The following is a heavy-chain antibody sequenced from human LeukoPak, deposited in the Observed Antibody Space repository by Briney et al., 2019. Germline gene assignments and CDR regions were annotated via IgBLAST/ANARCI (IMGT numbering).Heavy chain of an antibody. Sequence: SETLSLTCTVSGGSISSYYWSWIRQPPGKGLEWIGYIYYSGSTNYNPSLKSRVTISVDTSKNQFSLKLSSVTAADTAVYYCARGVIYDILTGYYDYWGQGTLVTVSS. J-gene: IGHJ4*02. CDR1: GGSISSYY. CDR2: IYYSGST. V-gene: IGHV4-59*08. D-gene: IGHD3-9*01. CDR3: ARGVIYDILTGYYDY.